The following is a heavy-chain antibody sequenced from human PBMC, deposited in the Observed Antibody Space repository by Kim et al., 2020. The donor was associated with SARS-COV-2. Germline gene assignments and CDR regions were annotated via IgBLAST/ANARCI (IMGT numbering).Heavy chain of an antibody. CDR3: ARVGRRGYYFDY. J-gene: IGHJ4*02. Sequence: HPSHKGRVTIALDRSKNQFSLKLSSVTAADTAVYYCARVGRRGYYFDYWGQGTLVTVSS. D-gene: IGHD2-15*01. V-gene: IGHV4-30-2*01.